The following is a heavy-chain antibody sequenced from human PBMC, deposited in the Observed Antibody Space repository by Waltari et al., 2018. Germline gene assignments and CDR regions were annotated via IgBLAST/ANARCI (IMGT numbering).Heavy chain of an antibody. V-gene: IGHV3-23*01. D-gene: IGHD2-2*01. CDR1: GFTFSSYA. Sequence: EAQLLESGGGLVQPGGSLRLSCAASGFTFSSYALNWVRQIPGQGLEWVSGIGGTGTMTYYADSVKGRFTVSRDLSTNAVSLQLSGLRPEDTAVYYCAKEATYCTSASCFEDYFNHGMDVWGQGTTVTVS. J-gene: IGHJ6*02. CDR3: AKEATYCTSASCFEDYFNHGMDV. CDR2: IGGTGTMT.